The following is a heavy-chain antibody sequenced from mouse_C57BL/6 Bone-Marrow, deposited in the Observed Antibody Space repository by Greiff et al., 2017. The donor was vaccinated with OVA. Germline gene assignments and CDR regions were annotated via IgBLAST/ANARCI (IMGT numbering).Heavy chain of an antibody. CDR2: IDPENGDT. CDR3: TTCYFDV. V-gene: IGHV14-4*01. Sequence: VQLQQSGAELVRPGASVKLSCTASGFNIKDDYMHWVKQRPEQGLEWIGWIDPENGDTEYASKFQGKATITADTSSNTAYLQLSSLTSEDTAIYYCTTCYFDVWGTGTTVTVSS. J-gene: IGHJ1*03. CDR1: GFNIKDDY.